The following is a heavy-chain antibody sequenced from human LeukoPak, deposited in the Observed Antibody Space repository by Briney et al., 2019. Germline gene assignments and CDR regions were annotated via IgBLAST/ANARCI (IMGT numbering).Heavy chain of an antibody. CDR1: GGSIRSYF. V-gene: IGHV4-59*12. J-gene: IGHJ4*02. CDR3: GRVSFTYGPLDS. D-gene: IGHD4-17*01. Sequence: SETVSLTYTVSGGSIRSYFWSLVRQPPGEGVGWMGYTYFTWRTYFKPSLQGRLLLSTGTAMTQFFLRVGSVTAADPAGYFLGRVSFTYGPLDSWGPGILVTVSS. CDR2: TYFTWRT.